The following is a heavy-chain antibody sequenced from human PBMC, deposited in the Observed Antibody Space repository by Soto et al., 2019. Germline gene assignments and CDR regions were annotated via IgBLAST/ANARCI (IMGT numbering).Heavy chain of an antibody. CDR3: ARAQREITILSNGEIYYFDY. Sequence: QVQLQQWGAGLLKPSETLSLTCAVYGGSFSGYYWSWIRQPPGKGLEWIGEINHSGSTNYNPSLKSRVTISVDTSKNQFSLKLSSVTAADTAVYYCARAQREITILSNGEIYYFDYWGQGTLVTVSS. J-gene: IGHJ4*02. V-gene: IGHV4-34*01. CDR1: GGSFSGYY. CDR2: INHSGST. D-gene: IGHD3-3*01.